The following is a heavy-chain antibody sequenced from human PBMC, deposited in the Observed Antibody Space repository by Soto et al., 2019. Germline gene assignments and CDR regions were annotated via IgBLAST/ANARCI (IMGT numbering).Heavy chain of an antibody. CDR2: IYSGGST. D-gene: IGHD1-20*01. J-gene: IGHJ4*02. CDR1: GFTVSSNY. CDR3: ARGSPLSITGTTSGY. Sequence: PGGSLRLSCAASGFTVSSNYMSWVRQAPGKGLEWVSVIYSGGSTYYADSVKGRFTISRDNSKNTLYLQMNSLRAEDTAVYYCARGSPLSITGTTSGYWGQGTLVTVSS. V-gene: IGHV3-66*01.